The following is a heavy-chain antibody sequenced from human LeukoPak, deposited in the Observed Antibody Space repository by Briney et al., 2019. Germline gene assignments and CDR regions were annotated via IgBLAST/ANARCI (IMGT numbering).Heavy chain of an antibody. V-gene: IGHV3-23*01. J-gene: IGHJ4*02. D-gene: IGHD3-9*01. CDR2: ITGSGTNT. CDR3: VIWGDYDVLTGYYVPDY. CDR1: GFTFSNYA. Sequence: PGASLRLSCVASGFTFSNYAMSWVRQAPGKGLEWVSAITGSGTNTYYADSMKGRFTISRDNSKNTVFLQMNSLRHEDTAIYYCVIWGDYDVLTGYYVPDYWGQGTPVTVSS.